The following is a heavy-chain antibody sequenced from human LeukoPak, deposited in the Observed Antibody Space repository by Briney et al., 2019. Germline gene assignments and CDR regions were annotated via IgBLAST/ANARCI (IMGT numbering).Heavy chain of an antibody. D-gene: IGHD3-9*01. CDR2: ISAYNGNT. CDR1: GYTFTSYG. CDR3: ARFPHYAILTGFDY. J-gene: IGHJ4*02. V-gene: IGHV1-18*01. Sequence: ASVKVSCKASGYTFTSYGISGVRQAPGQGLEWMGWISAYNGNTNYAQKLQGRVTMTTDTATCTAYMELRSLRSDDTAVYYCARFPHYAILTGFDYWGQGTLVTVSS.